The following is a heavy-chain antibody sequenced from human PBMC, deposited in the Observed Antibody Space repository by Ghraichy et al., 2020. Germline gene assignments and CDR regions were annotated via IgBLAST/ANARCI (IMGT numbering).Heavy chain of an antibody. CDR1: GYTFTSYD. CDR2: MNPNSGNT. Sequence: ASVKVSCKASGYTFTSYDINWVRQATGQGLEWMGWMNPNSGNTGYAQKFQGRVTMTRNTSISTAYMELSSLRSEDTAVYYCARGSNQLLHLYYYYGMDVWGQGTTVTVSS. V-gene: IGHV1-8*01. CDR3: ARGSNQLLHLYYYYGMDV. J-gene: IGHJ6*02. D-gene: IGHD2-2*01.